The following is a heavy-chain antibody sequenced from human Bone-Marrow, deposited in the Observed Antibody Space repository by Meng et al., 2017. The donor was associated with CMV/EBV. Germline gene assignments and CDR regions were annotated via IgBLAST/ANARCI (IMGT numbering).Heavy chain of an antibody. D-gene: IGHD3-22*01. V-gene: IGHV3-30*02. CDR3: AKDLLPKDLQVNYGEDV. Sequence: GGSLRLSCAASGFTFSKYGMNWVRQAPGQGLEWVAFIQDHGGDQYYAGSVKGRFTISRDNSKNTLYLQMTSLRAEDTAVYYCAKDLLPKDLQVNYGEDVWGQGTTVTFSS. CDR2: IQDHGGDQ. J-gene: IGHJ6*02. CDR1: GFTFSKYG.